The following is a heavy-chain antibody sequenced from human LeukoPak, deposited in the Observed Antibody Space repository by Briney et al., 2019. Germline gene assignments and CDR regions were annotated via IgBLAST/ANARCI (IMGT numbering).Heavy chain of an antibody. Sequence: ASVKVSCKASGYTFTGYYLHWVRQAPGQGLEWMGWINPNSGGTNYAQKFQGRVTMTRDTSISTAYMELSRLRSDDAAVFYCASGPRGSRPQGDYYFDYWGQGTLVTVSS. D-gene: IGHD2-21*02. CDR1: GYTFTGYY. CDR2: INPNSGGT. CDR3: ASGPRGSRPQGDYYFDY. J-gene: IGHJ4*02. V-gene: IGHV1-2*02.